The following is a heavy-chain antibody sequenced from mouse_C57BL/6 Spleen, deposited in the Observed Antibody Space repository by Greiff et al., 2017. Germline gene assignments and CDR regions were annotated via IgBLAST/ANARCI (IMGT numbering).Heavy chain of an antibody. J-gene: IGHJ3*01. V-gene: IGHV5-9-1*02. D-gene: IGHD1-1*01. Sequence: EVKLMESGEGLVKPGGSLKLSCAASGFTFSSYAMSWVRQTPEKRLEWVAYISSGGDYIYYADTVKGRFTISRDNARNTLYLQMSSLKSEDTAMYYCTRPSFITTVVAPFAYWGQGTLVTVSA. CDR2: ISSGGDYI. CDR1: GFTFSSYA. CDR3: TRPSFITTVVAPFAY.